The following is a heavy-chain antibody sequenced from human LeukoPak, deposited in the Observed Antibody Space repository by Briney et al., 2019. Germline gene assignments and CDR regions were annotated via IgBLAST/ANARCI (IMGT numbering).Heavy chain of an antibody. Sequence: PGGSLRLSCAASGFTFSSYSMNWVRQAPGNGLVWVSYISSSSSTIYYADSVKGRFTISRDNAKNSLYLQMNSLRAEDTAVYYCARVKHSSSLGYEYFQHWGQGTLVTVS. V-gene: IGHV3-48*01. CDR1: GFTFSSYS. CDR2: ISSSSSTI. D-gene: IGHD6-13*01. CDR3: ARVKHSSSLGYEYFQH. J-gene: IGHJ1*01.